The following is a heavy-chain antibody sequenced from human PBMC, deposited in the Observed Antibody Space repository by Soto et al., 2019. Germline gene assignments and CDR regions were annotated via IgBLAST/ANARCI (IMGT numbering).Heavy chain of an antibody. CDR3: ARAVAGIGWFDP. CDR2: INHSGST. CDR1: GGSFSGYY. V-gene: IGHV4-34*01. D-gene: IGHD6-19*01. J-gene: IGHJ5*02. Sequence: SETLSLTCAVYGGSFSGYYWSWIRQPPGKGLQWLGEINHSGSTNYNPSLKSRVTISVDTSKNQFSLKLSSVTAADTAVYYCARAVAGIGWFDPWGQGTLVTVSS.